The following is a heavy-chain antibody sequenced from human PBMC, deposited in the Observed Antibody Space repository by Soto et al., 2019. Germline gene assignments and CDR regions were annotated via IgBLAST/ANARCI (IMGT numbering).Heavy chain of an antibody. CDR2: ISHDETYE. D-gene: IGHD2-2*01. V-gene: IGHV3-30*18. Sequence: QAQLVESGGGVVQPGKSLRLSCAASGFAFSGYAMHWVRQAPGKGLEWVAVISHDETYENYADSVKGRFTISRDNSRHTLHVQMNSLRPEDTAVYYCAKEDEHGQYGHVDYWGQGTLVTVSS. CDR3: AKEDEHGQYGHVDY. J-gene: IGHJ4*02. CDR1: GFAFSGYA.